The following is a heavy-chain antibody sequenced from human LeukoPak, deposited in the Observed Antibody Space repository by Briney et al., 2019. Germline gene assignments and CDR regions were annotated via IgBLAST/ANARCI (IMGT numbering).Heavy chain of an antibody. J-gene: IGHJ4*02. V-gene: IGHV3-23*01. Sequence: GGSLRLSCEASGFTFSDSAMSWVPQASGRRLEWGSLISASGGNSYYADSVKGRSTVSRDSSMNTVHAQVSGLHCEDTALYYCARDIELSCWGQGTLVTVSS. CDR2: ISASGGNS. D-gene: IGHD1-26*01. CDR3: ARDIELSC. CDR1: GFTFSDSA.